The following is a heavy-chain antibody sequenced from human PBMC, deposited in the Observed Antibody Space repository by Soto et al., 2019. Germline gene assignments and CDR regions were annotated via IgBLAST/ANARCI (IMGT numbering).Heavy chain of an antibody. D-gene: IGHD3-22*01. CDR1: GGTFSSYA. CDR3: ARVYYYASSGYYPPFDP. CDR2: IIPIFGTA. J-gene: IGHJ5*02. V-gene: IGHV1-69*13. Sequence: AASVKVSCKASGGTFSSYAISWVRQAPGQGLEWMGGIIPIFGTANYAQKFQGRVTITADESTSTAYMELSSLRSEDTAVYYCARVYYYASSGYYPPFDPWGQGTLVTVSS.